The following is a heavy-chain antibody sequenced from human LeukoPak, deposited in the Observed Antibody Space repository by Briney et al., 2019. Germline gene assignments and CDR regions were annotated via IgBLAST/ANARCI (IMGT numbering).Heavy chain of an antibody. D-gene: IGHD3-22*01. Sequence: SETLSLTCTVSGGSISSGGYYWSWIRQHPGKGLEWIGYIYYSGSTYYNPSLKSRVTISVDTSKNQFSLKLSSVTAADTAVYYCARDGNYYDSSGYYGPDAFDIWGQGTMVTVSS. J-gene: IGHJ3*02. CDR3: ARDGNYYDSSGYYGPDAFDI. CDR1: GGSISSGGYY. V-gene: IGHV4-31*03. CDR2: IYYSGST.